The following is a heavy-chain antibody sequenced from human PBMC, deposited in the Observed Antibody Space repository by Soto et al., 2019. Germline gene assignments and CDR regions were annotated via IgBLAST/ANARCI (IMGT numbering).Heavy chain of an antibody. CDR1: GGSISSGGYY. CDR2: IYYSGST. CDR3: ARGLLWFGELFYFDY. J-gene: IGHJ4*02. V-gene: IGHV4-31*03. D-gene: IGHD3-10*01. Sequence: QVQLQESGPGLVKPSQTLSLTCTVSGGSISSGGYYWSWIRQHPGKGLEWIGYIYYSGSTYYNPSLKSRVTISVDTSKNQFSRKLSSVTAADTAVYYCARGLLWFGELFYFDYWGQGTLVTVSS.